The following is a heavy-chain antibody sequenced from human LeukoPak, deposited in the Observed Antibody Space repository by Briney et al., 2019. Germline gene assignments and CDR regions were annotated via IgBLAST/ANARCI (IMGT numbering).Heavy chain of an antibody. Sequence: GGSLRLSCAASGFTVSSNYMSWVRQAPGKGLEWVSVIYSGGSTYYADSVKGRFTISRDNAKNSLYLQMNSLRAEDTALYYCAKDPGGYYDSSGYFDYWGQGTLVTVSS. CDR1: GFTVSSNY. J-gene: IGHJ4*02. D-gene: IGHD3-22*01. CDR3: AKDPGGYYDSSGYFDY. V-gene: IGHV3-53*05. CDR2: IYSGGST.